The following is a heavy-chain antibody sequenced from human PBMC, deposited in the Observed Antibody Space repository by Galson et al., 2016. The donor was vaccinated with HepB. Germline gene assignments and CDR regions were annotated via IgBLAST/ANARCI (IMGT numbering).Heavy chain of an antibody. CDR2: IRNSWTPI. CDR3: GRGLLGTTTFDY. V-gene: IGHV3-11*01. D-gene: IGHD1-14*01. Sequence: SLRLSCAASGFTFSDYYMTWIRQAPGKGLEWISYIRNSWTPIYYADSVKGRFTISRDNAKNSLYLQMNSLRVDDTAVYYCGRGLLGTTTFDYWGQGTLVTVSS. CDR1: GFTFSDYY. J-gene: IGHJ4*02.